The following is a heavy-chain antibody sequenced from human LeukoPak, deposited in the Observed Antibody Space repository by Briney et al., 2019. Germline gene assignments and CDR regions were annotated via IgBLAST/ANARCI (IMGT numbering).Heavy chain of an antibody. CDR1: GFTFSSYG. D-gene: IGHD3-10*01. CDR3: ARDLRRGSYSPYYYYGMDV. CDR2: IWYDGSNK. V-gene: IGHV3-33*01. Sequence: GRSLRLSCAASGFTFSSYGMHWVRQAPGKGLEWVAVIWYDGSNKYYADSVKGRFTISRDNSKNTLYLQMNSLRAEDTAVYYCARDLRRGSYSPYYYYGMDVWGQGTTVTVSS. J-gene: IGHJ6*02.